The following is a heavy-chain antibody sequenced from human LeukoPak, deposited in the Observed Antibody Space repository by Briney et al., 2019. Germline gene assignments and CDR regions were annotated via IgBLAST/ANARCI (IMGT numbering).Heavy chain of an antibody. CDR2: INAGNGNT. V-gene: IGHV1-3*01. D-gene: IGHD3-9*01. CDR3: ARESTISEDAFDI. Sequence: ASVKVSCKASGYTFTSYAMHGVRQAPGQRLEWMGWINAGNGNTKYSQKFQGRVTITRDTSASTAYMELSGLRSEDTAVYYCARESTISEDAFDIWGQGTMVTVSS. CDR1: GYTFTSYA. J-gene: IGHJ3*02.